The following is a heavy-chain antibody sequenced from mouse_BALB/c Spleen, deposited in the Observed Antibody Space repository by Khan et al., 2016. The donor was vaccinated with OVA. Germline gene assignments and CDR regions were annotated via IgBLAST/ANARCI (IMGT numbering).Heavy chain of an antibody. J-gene: IGHJ4*01. CDR1: GFSLTSYG. D-gene: IGHD2-14*01. CDR3: ARICRGTTDYAMDY. Sequence: QVQLKESGPGLVQPSQSLSITCTVSGFSLTSYGVHWVRQSPGKGLEWLGVIWSGGSTYYNAAFISRLSISKDNSKSQVFFKMNSLQANDTAIYYCARICRGTTDYAMDYWGQGTSVTVSS. CDR2: IWSGGST. V-gene: IGHV2-2*02.